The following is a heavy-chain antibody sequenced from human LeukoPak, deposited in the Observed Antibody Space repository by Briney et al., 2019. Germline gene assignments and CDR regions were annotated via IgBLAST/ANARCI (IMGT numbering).Heavy chain of an antibody. CDR3: ARAYHGNHFWEFDP. CDR1: GYSFTKYW. J-gene: IGHJ5*02. CDR2: IHASVSET. V-gene: IGHV5-51*01. Sequence: GESLKISCLDSGYSFTKYWIGWVRQLPGKGLAWMGIIHASVSETVYSPSFQGQVTISADRSISTAFLQWSSLKASDTAIYYCARAYHGNHFWEFDPRGQGTLVTVSS. D-gene: IGHD3-16*01.